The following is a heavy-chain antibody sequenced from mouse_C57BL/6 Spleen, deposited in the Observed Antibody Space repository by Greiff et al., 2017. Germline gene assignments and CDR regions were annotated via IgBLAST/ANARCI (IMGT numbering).Heavy chain of an antibody. V-gene: IGHV1-55*01. J-gene: IGHJ4*01. CDR3: SSLGYYGSSPGAMDY. Sequence: QVQLQQPGAELVKPGASVKMSCKASGYTFTSYWITWVKQRPGQGLEWIGDITPGSGSTNYHEKFKSKATLPVDTSSRTANIQLSSLTSEVAAVYYWSSLGYYGSSPGAMDYWGQGTSVTVSS. CDR1: GYTFTSYW. CDR2: ITPGSGST. D-gene: IGHD1-1*01.